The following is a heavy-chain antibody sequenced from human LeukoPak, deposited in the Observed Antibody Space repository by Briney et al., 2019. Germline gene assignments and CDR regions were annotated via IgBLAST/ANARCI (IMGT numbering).Heavy chain of an antibody. CDR3: ARVGYYDSSGYSFDY. Sequence: ASVKVSCKASGGTFSSYAISWVRQAPGQGLEWMGGIIPIFGTANYAQKFQGRVTITTDESTSTAYMELSSLRSEDTAVYYCARVGYYDSSGYSFDYWGQGTLVTASS. CDR1: GGTFSSYA. J-gene: IGHJ4*02. D-gene: IGHD3-22*01. V-gene: IGHV1-69*05. CDR2: IIPIFGTA.